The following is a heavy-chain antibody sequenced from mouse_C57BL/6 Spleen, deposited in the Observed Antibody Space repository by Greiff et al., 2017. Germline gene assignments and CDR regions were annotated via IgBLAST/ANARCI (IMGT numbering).Heavy chain of an antibody. J-gene: IGHJ2*01. CDR1: GFTFSSYA. CDR3: TRDRAYSNYVGLDY. V-gene: IGHV5-9-1*02. CDR2: ISSGGDYI. D-gene: IGHD2-5*01. Sequence: EVKLVESGEGLVKPGGSLKLSCAASGFTFSSYAMSWVRQTPEKRLEWVAYISSGGDYIYYADTVKGRFTISRDNARNTLYLQMSSLKSEDTAMYYCTRDRAYSNYVGLDYWGQGTTLTVSS.